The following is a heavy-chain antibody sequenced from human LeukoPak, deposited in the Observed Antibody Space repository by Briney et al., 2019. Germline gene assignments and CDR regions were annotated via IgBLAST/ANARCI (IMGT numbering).Heavy chain of an antibody. CDR1: GGTFSSYA. V-gene: IGHV3-30-3*01. D-gene: IGHD3-22*01. J-gene: IGHJ4*02. CDR3: ARDPAYYDSSGYVNY. Sequence: SCKASGGTFSSYAMHWVRQAPGKGLEWVAVISYDGSNRYYADSVKGRFTISRDNSKNTLYLQMNSLRAEDTAVYYCARDPAYYDSSGYVNYWGQGTLVTVSS. CDR2: ISYDGSNR.